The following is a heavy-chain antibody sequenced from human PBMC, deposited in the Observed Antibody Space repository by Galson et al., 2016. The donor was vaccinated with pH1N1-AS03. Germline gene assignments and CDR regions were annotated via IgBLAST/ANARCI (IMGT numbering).Heavy chain of an antibody. CDR2: ISGTGDTI. J-gene: IGHJ4*02. Sequence: SLRLSCAASRFTLGDYAMTWVRQAPGKGLEWVSLISGTGDTIYYADSVKVRFSVSRDNSKNTLYVEMNSLRAEDTAVYYCAKSMGVPGSGYNGVLDFWCQGTLVTVSS. V-gene: IGHV3-23*01. CDR3: AKSMGVPGSGYNGVLDF. D-gene: IGHD6-19*01. CDR1: RFTLGDYA.